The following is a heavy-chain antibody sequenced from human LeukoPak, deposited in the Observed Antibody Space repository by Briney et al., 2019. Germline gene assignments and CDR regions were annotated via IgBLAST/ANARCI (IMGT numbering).Heavy chain of an antibody. CDR2: ISFSSATI. CDR3: AELGITMIGGV. Sequence: GGSLRLSCEATGFTFSSYSMNWVRQAPGEGLEWVSYISFSSATIHYADSVKGRFTISRDNAKNSLYLQMNSLRAEDTAVYYCAELGITMIGGVWGKGTTVTISS. D-gene: IGHD3-10*02. V-gene: IGHV3-48*04. CDR1: GFTFSSYS. J-gene: IGHJ6*04.